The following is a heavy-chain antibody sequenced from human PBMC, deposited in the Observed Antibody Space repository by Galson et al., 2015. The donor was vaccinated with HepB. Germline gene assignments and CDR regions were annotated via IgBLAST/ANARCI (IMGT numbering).Heavy chain of an antibody. D-gene: IGHD3-16*02. CDR2: ISAHNGAT. CDR3: AILPYYDYVWGGYRSGDPSDI. J-gene: IGHJ3*02. Sequence: SVKVSCKASGYILTNYGVSWVRQAPGRGLEWMGWISAHNGATNYAQQVQGRVTLTRDTSTTTTYMQLRSLRADDTAVYYCAILPYYDYVWGGYRSGDPSDIWGQGTMVTISS. CDR1: GYILTNYG. V-gene: IGHV1-18*01.